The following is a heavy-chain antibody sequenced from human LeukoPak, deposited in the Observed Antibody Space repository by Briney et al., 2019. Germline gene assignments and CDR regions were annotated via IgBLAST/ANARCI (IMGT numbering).Heavy chain of an antibody. Sequence: GGPLRHSCSASGFPFRNPRMSWVPQAPGKGLQLVGRIKRKTDGGTTDYAAPVKGRFTISRDDSKNTLYLQMNSLKTEDTAVYYCTTRIAVAGVFDYWGQGTLVTVSS. J-gene: IGHJ4*02. CDR3: TTRIAVAGVFDY. CDR1: GFPFRNPR. CDR2: IKRKTDGGTT. D-gene: IGHD6-19*01. V-gene: IGHV3-15*01.